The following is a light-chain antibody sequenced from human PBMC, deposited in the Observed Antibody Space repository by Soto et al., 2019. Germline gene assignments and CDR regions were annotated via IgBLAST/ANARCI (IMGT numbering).Light chain of an antibody. Sequence: DIQMTQSPSTLSASVGDGVTITCRASQIIGSWLAWYQQKPGKAPKLLIYKATNLQSRVPSRFSGSGSGTDFSLTISSLQPEDSATYFCQQYNDFQYTFGPGTKLEI. CDR3: QQYNDFQYT. CDR1: QIIGSW. J-gene: IGKJ2*01. CDR2: KAT. V-gene: IGKV1-5*03.